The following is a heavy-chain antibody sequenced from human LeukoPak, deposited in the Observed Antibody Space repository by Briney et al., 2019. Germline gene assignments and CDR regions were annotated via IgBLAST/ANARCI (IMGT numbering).Heavy chain of an antibody. V-gene: IGHV1-8*01. Sequence: ASVKVSCKASGYTFTNDDINWVRQATGQGLEWMGWMNPKGGNTGYAQKFQGRVTMTRDTSINTAYMELSSLRSEDTAVYYCVRLCVRGIIGPWGQGTLVTVSS. CDR1: GYTFTNDD. CDR2: MNPKGGNT. CDR3: VRLCVRGIIGP. J-gene: IGHJ5*02. D-gene: IGHD3-10*01.